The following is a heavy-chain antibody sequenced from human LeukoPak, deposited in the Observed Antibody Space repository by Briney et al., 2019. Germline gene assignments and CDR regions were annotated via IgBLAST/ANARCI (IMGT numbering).Heavy chain of an antibody. V-gene: IGHV1-2*02. CDR3: ARAQDYYDSSGYPDY. Sequence: ASVKVSCKASGYTFTGYYMHWVRQAPGQGLEWMGWINPNSGGTNYAQKFRGRVTMTRDTSISTAYMELSRLRSDDTAVYYCARAQDYYDSSGYPDYWGQGTLSPSPQ. D-gene: IGHD3-22*01. CDR2: INPNSGGT. J-gene: IGHJ4*02. CDR1: GYTFTGYY.